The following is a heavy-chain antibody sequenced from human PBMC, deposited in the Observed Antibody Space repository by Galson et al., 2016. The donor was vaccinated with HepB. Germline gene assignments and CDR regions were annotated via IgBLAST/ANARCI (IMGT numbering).Heavy chain of an antibody. V-gene: IGHV3-30-3*01. J-gene: IGHJ5*02. Sequence: SLRLSCAASGFTFSSYAMHWVRQAPGKGLEWVAVISYDGSNKYYADSVKGRFTISRDNSKNTLYLQMNSLRAEDKAVYYCARDPTGYCSGGNCYSDNWFDPWGQGTLVTVSS. CDR2: ISYDGSNK. CDR1: GFTFSSYA. CDR3: ARDPTGYCSGGNCYSDNWFDP. D-gene: IGHD2-15*01.